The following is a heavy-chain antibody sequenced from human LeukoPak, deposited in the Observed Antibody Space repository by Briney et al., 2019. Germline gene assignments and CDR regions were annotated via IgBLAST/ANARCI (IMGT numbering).Heavy chain of an antibody. CDR2: INHSGST. CDR1: GGSFSGYY. J-gene: IGHJ6*02. V-gene: IGHV4-34*01. D-gene: IGHD1-14*01. Sequence: PSETPSLTCAVYGGSFSGYYWSWIRQPPGKGLEWIGEINHSGSTNYNPSLKSRVTISVDTSKNQFSLKLSSVTAADTAVYYCARGRTVPRAALDVWGQGTTVTVSS. CDR3: ARGRTVPRAALDV.